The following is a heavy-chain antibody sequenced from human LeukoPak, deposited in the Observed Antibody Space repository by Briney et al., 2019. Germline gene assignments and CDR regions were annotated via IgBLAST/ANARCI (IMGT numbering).Heavy chain of an antibody. V-gene: IGHV1-46*01. CDR2: INPSGGGT. Sequence: ASVKVSCKASGYTFTSYYMHWVRQAPGQGLEWMGIINPSGGGTSYAQKFQGRVTMTRDTSTSTVYMELSSLRSEDTAVYYCAREELGSGSYSPAPFDYWGQGTLVTVSS. CDR3: AREELGSGSYSPAPFDY. J-gene: IGHJ4*02. CDR1: GYTFTSYY. D-gene: IGHD3-10*01.